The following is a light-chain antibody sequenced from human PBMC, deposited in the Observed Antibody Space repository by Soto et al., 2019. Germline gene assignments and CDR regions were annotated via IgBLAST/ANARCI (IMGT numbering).Light chain of an antibody. CDR3: QQYGSSSWT. J-gene: IGKJ1*01. CDR2: GAS. Sequence: EIVLTQSPGTLSLSPGDSATLSCRASQSVTSGYLAWYQQKPGQAPRLLIYGASSRATGIPDRFSGSGSGTDFTLTISRLEPEDFAVYYCQQYGSSSWTFGQGTKGDIK. V-gene: IGKV3-20*01. CDR1: QSVTSGY.